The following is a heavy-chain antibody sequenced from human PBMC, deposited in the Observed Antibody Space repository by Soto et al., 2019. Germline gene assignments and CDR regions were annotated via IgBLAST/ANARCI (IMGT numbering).Heavy chain of an antibody. J-gene: IGHJ5*02. D-gene: IGHD2-2*01. CDR2: IYHSGST. Sequence: ASETLSLTCTVSGGSISRGGYYWSWIRQNPGKGLEWIGYIYHSGSTYYNPSLKIRVTISVDSSKNQFSLKLSSVTAADTAVYYCARVPDRWGQGTLVTVSS. V-gene: IGHV4-30-2*01. CDR1: GGSISRGGYY. CDR3: ARVPDR.